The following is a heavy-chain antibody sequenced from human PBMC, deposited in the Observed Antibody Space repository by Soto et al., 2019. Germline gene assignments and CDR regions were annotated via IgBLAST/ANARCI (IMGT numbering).Heavy chain of an antibody. J-gene: IGHJ4*02. Sequence: EVQLVESGGGLIQPGGSLRLSCAASGFDIGDYGMAWVRQVPGKGLEWLSGINWNGASTTYADSVMGRFTISKDRAKNSLSLQMSSLRAEDTALYYCASASGSYENFDYWGQGTLVTVSS. CDR3: ASASGSYENFDY. CDR1: GFDIGDYG. CDR2: INWNGAST. V-gene: IGHV3-20*04. D-gene: IGHD3-16*01.